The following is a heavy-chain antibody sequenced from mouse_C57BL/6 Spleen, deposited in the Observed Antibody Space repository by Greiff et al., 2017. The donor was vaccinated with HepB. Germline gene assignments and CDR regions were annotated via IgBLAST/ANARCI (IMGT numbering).Heavy chain of an antibody. CDR3: ARGRITTVVGY. J-gene: IGHJ4*01. CDR1: GYTFTSYW. V-gene: IGHV1-55*01. CDR2: IYPGSGST. D-gene: IGHD1-1*01. Sequence: QVQLQQSGAELVKPGASVKMSCKASGYTFTSYWITWVKQRPGQGLEWIGDIYPGSGSTNYNEKFKSKATLTVDTSSSTAYMQLSSLTSEDSAVYYCARGRITTVVGYWGQGTSVTVSS.